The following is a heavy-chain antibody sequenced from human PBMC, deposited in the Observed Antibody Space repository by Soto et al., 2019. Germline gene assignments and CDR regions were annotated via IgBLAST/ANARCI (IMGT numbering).Heavy chain of an antibody. V-gene: IGHV3-15*01. CDR2: TKSKNDGGTT. CDR1: GFPLTNAW. Sequence: PGGSLRLSCSVSGFPLTNAWMSWVRQAPGKGLEWVGRTKSKNDGGTTEYAAPVKGRFTIARDDSKNTLYLQMNSLKTEDTAVYYCTTDQRWVGGSYWGQGTRVTVSS. D-gene: IGHD1-26*01. CDR3: TTDQRWVGGSY. J-gene: IGHJ4*02.